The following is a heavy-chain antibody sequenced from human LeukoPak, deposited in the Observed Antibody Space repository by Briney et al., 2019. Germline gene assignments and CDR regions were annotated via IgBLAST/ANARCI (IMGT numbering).Heavy chain of an antibody. CDR3: AKSIASAGTNSCYYMDV. J-gene: IGHJ6*03. Sequence: SETLSLTCTVSGYSISTGYYWGWIRQSPEKGLEWIGSIFHSGTTYYNPSLKSRVTLSVDSSKNQFSLRLSSVTAADTAVYFCAKSIASAGTNSCYYMDVWGKGTTVTVSS. CDR1: GYSISTGYY. V-gene: IGHV4-38-2*02. CDR2: IFHSGTT. D-gene: IGHD6-13*01.